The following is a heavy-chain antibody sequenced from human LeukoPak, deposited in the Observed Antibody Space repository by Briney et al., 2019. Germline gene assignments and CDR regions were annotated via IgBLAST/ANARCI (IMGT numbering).Heavy chain of an antibody. Sequence: GGSLRLSCAASGFTFSNIAMHWVRQAPGKGLEYVSGISSTGGSTYYANSVKGRFTVSRDNSENTLYLQMGSLRPDDMAIYYCAREPGARLTAGPGDALDIWGQGTMVTVSS. CDR1: GFTFSNIA. J-gene: IGHJ3*02. CDR3: AREPGARLTAGPGDALDI. CDR2: ISSTGGST. D-gene: IGHD4/OR15-4a*01. V-gene: IGHV3-64*01.